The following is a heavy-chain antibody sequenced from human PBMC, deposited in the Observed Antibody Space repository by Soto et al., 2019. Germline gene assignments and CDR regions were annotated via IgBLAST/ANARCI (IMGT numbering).Heavy chain of an antibody. V-gene: IGHV3-23*01. J-gene: IGHJ4*02. D-gene: IGHD1-1*01. Sequence: HPGGSLRLSCAASGFTFSSYAMSWVRQAPGKGLEWVSAISGSGGSTYYADSVKGRFTISRDNSKNTLYLQMNSLRAEDTAVYYCAKGKEMIWNPLNFDYWGQGTLVTVSS. CDR1: GFTFSSYA. CDR2: ISGSGGST. CDR3: AKGKEMIWNPLNFDY.